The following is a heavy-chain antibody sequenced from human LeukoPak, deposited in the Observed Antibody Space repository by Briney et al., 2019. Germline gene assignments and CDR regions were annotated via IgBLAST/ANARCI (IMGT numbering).Heavy chain of an antibody. J-gene: IGHJ4*02. CDR1: GGSFSSYY. Sequence: SETLSLTCTVSGGSFSSYYWSWIRQPPGKGLEWIGYIYYSGSTNYNPSLKSRVTISVDTSKNQFSLKLSSVTAADTAVYYCARGLKDDFWSGYYFDYWGQGTLVTVSS. V-gene: IGHV4-59*01. CDR3: ARGLKDDFWSGYYFDY. D-gene: IGHD3-3*01. CDR2: IYYSGST.